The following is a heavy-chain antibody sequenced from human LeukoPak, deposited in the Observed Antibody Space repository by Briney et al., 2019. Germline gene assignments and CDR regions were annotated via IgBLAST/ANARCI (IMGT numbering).Heavy chain of an antibody. J-gene: IGHJ4*02. D-gene: IGHD5-18*01. CDR1: GFNLSSYW. V-gene: IGHV3-74*01. Sequence: GGSLRLSCAASGFNLSSYWMHWVRQAPGKGLVWVSRINSDGSSTSYADSMKGRFTIPRDNAKNTLYLQMNSLRVEDTAVYYCARGGAAMAYYWGQGTLVTVSS. CDR3: ARGGAAMAYY. CDR2: INSDGSST.